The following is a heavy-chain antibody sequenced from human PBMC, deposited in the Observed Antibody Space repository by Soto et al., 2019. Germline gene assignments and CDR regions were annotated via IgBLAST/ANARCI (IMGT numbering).Heavy chain of an antibody. Sequence: ASVKVACKVSGYTLPELYMHWLRQAPGKGLEWMGGFDPEDGETIYAQKFQGRVTMTEDTSTDTAYMELSSLRSEDTAVYYCATTHPKQLTRGGYFDYWGQGTLVTVSS. D-gene: IGHD1-1*01. CDR3: ATTHPKQLTRGGYFDY. J-gene: IGHJ4*02. CDR1: GYTLPELY. CDR2: FDPEDGET. V-gene: IGHV1-24*01.